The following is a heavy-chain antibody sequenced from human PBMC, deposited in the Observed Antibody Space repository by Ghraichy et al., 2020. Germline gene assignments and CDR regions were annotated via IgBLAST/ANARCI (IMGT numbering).Heavy chain of an antibody. J-gene: IGHJ5*02. CDR1: GGSIRGYY. V-gene: IGHV4-59*01. CDR2: IHSSAIT. Sequence: PETLSLTCTVSGGSIRGYYWTWIRQPPGKGLEWIGSIHSSAITNYNPSLKSRVTISVDTSENQFSLKMTSVTAADTAVYYCAKDVAGTMYWFDPWGLGTLVTVSS. CDR3: AKDVAGTMYWFDP. D-gene: IGHD2-2*01.